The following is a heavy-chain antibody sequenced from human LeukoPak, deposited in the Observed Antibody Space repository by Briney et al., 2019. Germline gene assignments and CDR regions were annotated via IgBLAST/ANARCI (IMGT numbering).Heavy chain of an antibody. J-gene: IGHJ6*02. D-gene: IGHD3-3*01. V-gene: IGHV1-2*06. Sequence: ASVKVSCKASGYTFTGYYMHWARQAPGQGLEWMGRINPNSGGTNYAQKFQGRVTMTRDTSISTAYMELSRLRSDDTAVYYCARREAPYYDFWSGYYTPDYYGMDVWGQGTTVTVSS. CDR1: GYTFTGYY. CDR3: ARREAPYYDFWSGYYTPDYYGMDV. CDR2: INPNSGGT.